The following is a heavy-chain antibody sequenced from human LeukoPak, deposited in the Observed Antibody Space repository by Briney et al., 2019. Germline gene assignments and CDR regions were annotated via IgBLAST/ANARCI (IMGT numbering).Heavy chain of an antibody. CDR3: ARDGVVMLSHYYYGMDV. D-gene: IGHD3-3*01. CDR1: GFTFSDYY. V-gene: IGHV3-11*01. CDR2: ISSSGSTI. J-gene: IGHJ6*02. Sequence: PGGSLRLSCAASGFTFSDYYMSWIRQAPGKGLEWVSYISSSGSTIYYAASVKGRFTISRDNDKNSLYLQMNSLRAEDKAVYYCARDGVVMLSHYYYGMDVWGQGTTVTVSS.